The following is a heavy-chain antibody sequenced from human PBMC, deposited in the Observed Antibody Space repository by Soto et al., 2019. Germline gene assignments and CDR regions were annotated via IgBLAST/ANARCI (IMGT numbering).Heavy chain of an antibody. Sequence: QVQLVESGGGLVKPGGSLRLSCAASGLTFSDYYMSWIRQAPGKGLEWVSYIDSSGDHIHYGDSVRGRFTISRDNAKNSLFLQMNSLRAEDTAVYYCGTGRLEATVLDYWGQGTLVTVSS. D-gene: IGHD1-26*01. J-gene: IGHJ4*02. CDR1: GLTFSDYY. V-gene: IGHV3-11*01. CDR3: GTGRLEATVLDY. CDR2: IDSSGDHI.